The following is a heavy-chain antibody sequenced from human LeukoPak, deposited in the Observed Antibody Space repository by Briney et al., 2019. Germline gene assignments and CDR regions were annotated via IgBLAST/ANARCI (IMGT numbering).Heavy chain of an antibody. J-gene: IGHJ3*02. CDR2: IRYDGSNK. D-gene: IGHD3-22*01. CDR3: AKHLPTRRGFVVIPDSGGFDI. CDR1: GFTFSSNG. V-gene: IGHV3-30*02. Sequence: GGSLRLSCAASGFTFSSNGMHWVRQAPGKGLEWVAFIRYDGSNKDYADSVKGRFSISRDNSKNTLYLQMNSLRAEDTAVYYCAKHLPTRRGFVVIPDSGGFDIWGQGTMVTVSS.